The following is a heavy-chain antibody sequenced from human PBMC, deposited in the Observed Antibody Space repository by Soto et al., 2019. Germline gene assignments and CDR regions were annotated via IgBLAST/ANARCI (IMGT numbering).Heavy chain of an antibody. CDR1: GGSIRNGNYY. D-gene: IGHD1-1*01. CDR3: AKNETTRPWFDP. J-gene: IGHJ5*02. CDR2: IYYIGTT. V-gene: IGHV4-31*03. Sequence: QVQLQESGPGLVKASQTLSLTCTVSGGSIRNGNYYWSWIRQLPGKGLEWIGNIYYIGTTSYNPSLKSRVILSIGPSKNQFSLELTSVLAADTAVYYCAKNETTRPWFDPWGQGTLVTVSS.